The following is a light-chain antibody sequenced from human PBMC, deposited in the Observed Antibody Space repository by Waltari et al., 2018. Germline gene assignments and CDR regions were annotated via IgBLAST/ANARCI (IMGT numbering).Light chain of an antibody. Sequence: EIVLTQSPATLSLSPGERATLSCRASESVASNLAWYQQRPGQAPGLLIFHASTRATGIPAKFSGSGSGTEFTLTISSLQSEDFAVYYCQQYNNWSPSTFGQGTKVEIK. V-gene: IGKV3-15*01. J-gene: IGKJ1*01. CDR1: ESVASN. CDR2: HAS. CDR3: QQYNNWSPST.